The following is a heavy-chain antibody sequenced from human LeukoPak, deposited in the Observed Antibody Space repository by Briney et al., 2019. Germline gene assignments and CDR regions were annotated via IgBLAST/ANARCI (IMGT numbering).Heavy chain of an antibody. CDR2: IYYSGSS. CDR3: ARHRSVAYFFDY. J-gene: IGHJ4*02. CDR1: GGSISSYY. V-gene: IGHV4-59*08. Sequence: SETLSLTCTVSGGSISSYYWSWMRQPPGQGLEWIGYIYYSGSSNDNPSLHSRVTISVDTSKKQFSLKLSSVTAADTAVYYCARHRSVAYFFDYWGQGTLVTVSS.